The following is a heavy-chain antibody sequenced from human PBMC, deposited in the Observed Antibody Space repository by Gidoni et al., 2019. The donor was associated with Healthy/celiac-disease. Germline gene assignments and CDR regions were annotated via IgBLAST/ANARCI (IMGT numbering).Heavy chain of an antibody. Sequence: QVQLQQWGAGLLKPSETLSLTCAVYGGSFSGYYWSWIRQPPGKGLEWIGEINHSGSTNYNPSLKSRVTISVDTSKNQFSLKLSSVTAADTAVYYCAREFRGNFDYWGQGTLVTVSS. J-gene: IGHJ4*02. CDR3: AREFRGNFDY. D-gene: IGHD3-10*01. CDR1: GGSFSGYY. CDR2: INHSGST. V-gene: IGHV4-34*01.